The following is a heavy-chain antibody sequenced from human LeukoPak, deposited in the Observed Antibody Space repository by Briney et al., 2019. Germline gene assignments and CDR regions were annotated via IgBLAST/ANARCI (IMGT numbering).Heavy chain of an antibody. CDR1: GYSFTSNG. Sequence: ASVKVSCKASGYSFTSNGIGWVRQAPGQGLEWMGWISADNGNTNYAQKFQGRVTMTTDTFTSTAYMEMRSLRSDDTAVYYCAGGGYSGFEYWGQGTLVTVSS. V-gene: IGHV1-18*04. CDR2: ISADNGNT. D-gene: IGHD3-16*01. CDR3: AGGGYSGFEY. J-gene: IGHJ4*02.